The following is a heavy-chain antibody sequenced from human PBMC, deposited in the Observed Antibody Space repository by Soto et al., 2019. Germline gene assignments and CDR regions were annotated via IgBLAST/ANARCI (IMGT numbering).Heavy chain of an antibody. Sequence: QVQLVQSGAEVKKPGASVKVSCKASGYTCTSYGVSWVRQDPGQGHEWRGWISAYNGNTNNAQKIQGRVTMTTETSTSPAYMELRSLRSDGTAVYYCARGYCSGGSCRYDFYYDIDVWGKGSTVTVAS. CDR3: ARGYCSGGSCRYDFYYDIDV. J-gene: IGHJ6*03. D-gene: IGHD2-15*01. CDR1: GYTCTSYG. V-gene: IGHV1-18*01. CDR2: ISAYNGNT.